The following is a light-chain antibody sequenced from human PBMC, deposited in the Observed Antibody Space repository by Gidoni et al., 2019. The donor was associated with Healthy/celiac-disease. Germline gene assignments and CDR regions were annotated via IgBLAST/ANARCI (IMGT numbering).Light chain of an antibody. CDR2: QDT. Sequence: SDERAEPTCGSLSPGQTASITCSGDKLGDKYACWYQQKPGQSPVLVIYQDTKRPSGIPERFSGSNSGNTATLTISGTQAMDEANYYCQAWDSSTVVFGGGTKLTVL. J-gene: IGLJ2*01. CDR1: KLGDKY. CDR3: QAWDSSTVV. V-gene: IGLV3-1*01.